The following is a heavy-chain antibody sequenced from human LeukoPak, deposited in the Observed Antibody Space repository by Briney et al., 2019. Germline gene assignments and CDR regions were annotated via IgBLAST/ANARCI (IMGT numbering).Heavy chain of an antibody. Sequence: SETLSLTCTVSGGSISSYYWSWIRQPAGKGLEWIGRIYTSGSTNYNPSLKSRVTMSVDTSKNQFSLKLSSVTAADTAVYYCAREANYYGSGSYFEGTFDYWGQGSLVTVSS. D-gene: IGHD3-10*01. CDR3: AREANYYGSGSYFEGTFDY. CDR1: GGSISSYY. CDR2: IYTSGST. V-gene: IGHV4-4*07. J-gene: IGHJ4*02.